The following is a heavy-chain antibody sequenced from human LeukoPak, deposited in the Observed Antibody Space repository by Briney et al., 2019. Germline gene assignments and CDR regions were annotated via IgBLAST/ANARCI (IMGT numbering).Heavy chain of an antibody. CDR2: ISYDGSNK. CDR3: ARGATDYYDSSGYHYFDY. J-gene: IGHJ4*02. Sequence: LPGGSLRLSCAASGFTFSSYAMHWVRQAPGKGLEWVAVISYDGSNKYYADSVKGRFTISRDNSKNTLYLQMNSLRAEDTALYYCARGATDYYDSSGYHYFDYWGQGTLVTVSS. V-gene: IGHV3-30*04. D-gene: IGHD3-22*01. CDR1: GFTFSSYA.